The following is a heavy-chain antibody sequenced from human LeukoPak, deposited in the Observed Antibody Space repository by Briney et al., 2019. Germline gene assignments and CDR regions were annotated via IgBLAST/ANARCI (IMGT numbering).Heavy chain of an antibody. CDR2: IYYSGNT. CDR1: GGSISSSSYY. CDR3: ATVFTVSAPVITECYFNL. D-gene: IGHD3-22*01. V-gene: IGHV4-39*01. Sequence: SETLSLTCSVSGGSISSSSYYWGWIRQPPGKGLEWIGSIYYSGNTYYNPSLRSRVTISVDTSKNQSSLKLRSVTASDTAVYYCATVFTVSAPVITECYFNLWGRGTLVAVSS. J-gene: IGHJ2*01.